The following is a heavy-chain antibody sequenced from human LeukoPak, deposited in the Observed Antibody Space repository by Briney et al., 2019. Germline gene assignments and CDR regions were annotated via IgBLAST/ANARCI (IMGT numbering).Heavy chain of an antibody. CDR3: AKRGVVIRVILVGFHKEAYYFDS. CDR1: GITLSNYG. Sequence: PGGSLRLSCAVSGITLSNYGMSWVRQAPGKGLEWVAGISGSGGSTNYADSVKSRFTISRDNAKNTLFLQMNSLRAEDTAVYFCAKRGVVIRVILVGFHKEAYYFDSWGQGALVTVSS. CDR2: ISGSGGST. J-gene: IGHJ4*02. V-gene: IGHV3-23*01. D-gene: IGHD3-22*01.